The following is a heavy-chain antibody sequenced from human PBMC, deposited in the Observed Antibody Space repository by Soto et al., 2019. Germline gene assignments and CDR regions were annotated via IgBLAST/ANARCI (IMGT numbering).Heavy chain of an antibody. CDR2: ISGSGGST. V-gene: IGHV3-23*01. CDR3: AKGEYYDILTGYRPYYYYYMDV. D-gene: IGHD3-9*01. J-gene: IGHJ6*03. CDR1: GFTFSSYA. Sequence: GGSLRLSCAASGFTFSSYAMILVRQAPGKGLEWVSAISGSGGSTYYADSVKGRFTISRDNSKNTLYLQMNSLRAEDTAVYYCAKGEYYDILTGYRPYYYYYMDVWGKGTTVTVSS.